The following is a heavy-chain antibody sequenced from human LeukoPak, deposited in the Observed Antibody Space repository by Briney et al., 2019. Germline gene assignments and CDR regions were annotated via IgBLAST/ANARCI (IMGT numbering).Heavy chain of an antibody. CDR1: SGSISSGSYY. CDR2: IYSSGST. J-gene: IGHJ5*02. D-gene: IGHD3-9*01. V-gene: IGHV4-61*02. CDR3: ARYRSITIWGQTTYNWFDP. Sequence: PSETLSLTCTVSSGSISSGSYYWSWIRQPAGKGLEWIGRIYSSGSTDYNPSLKSRVTISVDTSKNQFSLNLSSVTAADTAVYYCARYRSITIWGQTTYNWFDPWGQGTLVTVSS.